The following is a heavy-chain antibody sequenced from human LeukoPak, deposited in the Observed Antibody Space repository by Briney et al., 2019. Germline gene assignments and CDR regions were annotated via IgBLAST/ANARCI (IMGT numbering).Heavy chain of an antibody. Sequence: SETLSLTCTVSGVSISTTSYYWGWIRQPPGKGLEWIGSMLYRGSTYYSPSLRSRVIISVDASKNQFFLTLSPVTAADTAVYYCARQGGWGGALSFFDSWGQGTLITVSS. CDR2: MLYRGST. J-gene: IGHJ4*02. D-gene: IGHD3-16*01. CDR1: GVSISTTSYY. V-gene: IGHV4-39*01. CDR3: ARQGGWGGALSFFDS.